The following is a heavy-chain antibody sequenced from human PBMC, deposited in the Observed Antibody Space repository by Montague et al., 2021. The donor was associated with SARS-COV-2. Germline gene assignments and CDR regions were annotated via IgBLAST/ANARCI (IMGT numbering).Heavy chain of an antibody. CDR3: VRHPHYDGLNGPPDF. J-gene: IGHJ4*02. CDR1: GVSVTDYY. V-gene: IGHV4-59*08. D-gene: IGHD3-9*01. Sequence: SETLSLTCTVLGVSVTDYYRSWIRQPPGKGLDWFGVVLYNKGTNFNPSLKSRVAISVDTSKNQFSLRLTSVTAADTASYYCVRHPHYDGLNGPPDFWDQGTLVTVSS. CDR2: VLYNKGT.